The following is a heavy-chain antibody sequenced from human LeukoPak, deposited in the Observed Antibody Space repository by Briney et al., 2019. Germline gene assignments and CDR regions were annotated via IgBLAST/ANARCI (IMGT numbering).Heavy chain of an antibody. J-gene: IGHJ4*02. CDR3: LREVDY. Sequence: SETLSLTCTVSSYSISNGFHWGWIRQPPGKGLEWIGNIYYTGTTSYNPSLKTRVTISVDMSKNHFSLNLDSMTAADTAVYYCLREVDYWARDPWSPSPQ. V-gene: IGHV4-38-2*02. CDR1: SYSISNGFH. CDR2: IYYTGTT.